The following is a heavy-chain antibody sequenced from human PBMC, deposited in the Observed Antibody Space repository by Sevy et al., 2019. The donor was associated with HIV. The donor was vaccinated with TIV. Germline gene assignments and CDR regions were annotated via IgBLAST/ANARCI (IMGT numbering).Heavy chain of an antibody. J-gene: IGHJ4*02. CDR3: ARDAGYSTVWYPGY. V-gene: IGHV3-30*03. CDR2: ISFDGSDK. Sequence: GGSLRLSCAASGFNLSTHGMHWVRQAPGKGLEWVAVISFDGSDKYYSESVKGRFTISRDNSKNTLLLQMSSLRAEDTAVYYCARDAGYSTVWYPGYWGQGALVTVSS. D-gene: IGHD6-19*01. CDR1: GFNLSTHG.